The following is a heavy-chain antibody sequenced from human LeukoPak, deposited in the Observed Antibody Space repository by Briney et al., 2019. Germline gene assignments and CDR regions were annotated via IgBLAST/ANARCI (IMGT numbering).Heavy chain of an antibody. CDR1: GFTFSSYA. V-gene: IGHV3-30-3*01. D-gene: IGHD3-22*01. CDR2: ISYDGSNK. CDR3: ARDGYYYDSSGYRGYYFDY. J-gene: IGHJ4*02. Sequence: GGSLRLSCAASGFTFSSYAMHWVRQAPGKGLEWVAVISYDGSNKYYADPVKGRFTISRDNSKNTLYLQMNSLRAEDTAVYYCARDGYYYDSSGYRGYYFDYWGQGTLVTVSS.